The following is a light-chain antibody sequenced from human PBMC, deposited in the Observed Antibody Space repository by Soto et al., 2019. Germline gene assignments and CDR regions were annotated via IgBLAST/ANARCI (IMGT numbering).Light chain of an antibody. V-gene: IGKV3-20*01. CDR1: QSVSSSY. CDR2: GAS. Sequence: EIVLTQSPGTLSLSPGERATLSCRASQSVSSSYLAWYQQKPGQTPRLLIYGASSRATGIPDRFSGSGSGTDFTLTIYRLQSADFAVYYCQQYDRWPVTFGGGTKVEIK. J-gene: IGKJ4*01. CDR3: QQYDRWPVT.